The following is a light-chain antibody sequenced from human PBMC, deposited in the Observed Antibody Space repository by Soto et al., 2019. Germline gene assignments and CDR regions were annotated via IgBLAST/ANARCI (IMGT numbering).Light chain of an antibody. CDR1: QSVSSSY. Sequence: VLTHSPGTLSLSPGERATLSCRASQSVSSSYLAWYQQKPGQAPRLLIYGASSRATGIPGRFSGSGSGTDFTLTISRLEPEDFVVYYCQQYGSSPTTFGQGTKVDI. CDR2: GAS. V-gene: IGKV3-20*01. J-gene: IGKJ1*01. CDR3: QQYGSSPTT.